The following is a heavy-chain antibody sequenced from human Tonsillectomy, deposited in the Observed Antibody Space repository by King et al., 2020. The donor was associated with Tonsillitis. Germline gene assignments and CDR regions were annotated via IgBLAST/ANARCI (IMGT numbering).Heavy chain of an antibody. CDR2: INSNSGAT. CDR3: ARVGHYYYYMDV. Sequence: QLVQSGAEVKKPGASVKVSCKASGYTFTGYYMYWVRQAPGQGLEWMGWINSNSGATNSAQKFQGRVTMTGDTSISTAYMELRRLRVDDTAVYYCARVGHYYYYMDVWGEGTTVTVSS. CDR1: GYTFTGYY. V-gene: IGHV1-2*02. J-gene: IGHJ6*03.